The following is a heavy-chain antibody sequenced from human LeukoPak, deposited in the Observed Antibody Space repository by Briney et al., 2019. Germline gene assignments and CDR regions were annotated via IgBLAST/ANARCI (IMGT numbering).Heavy chain of an antibody. V-gene: IGHV1-2*06. CDR2: INPNSGGT. J-gene: IGHJ5*02. CDR3: ARGVSIAARREYNWFDP. CDR1: GYTFTGYY. Sequence: ASVKVSCKASGYTFTGYYMHWVRQAPGQGLEWMGRINPNSGGTNYAQKFQGRVTMTRDTSISTAYMELRRLRSDDTAVYYCARGVSIAARREYNWFDPWGQGTLVTVSS. D-gene: IGHD6-6*01.